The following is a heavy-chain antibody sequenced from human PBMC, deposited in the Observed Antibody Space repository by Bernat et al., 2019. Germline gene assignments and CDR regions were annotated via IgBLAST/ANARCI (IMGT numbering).Heavy chain of an antibody. CDR2: IKQDGSEK. J-gene: IGHJ4*02. D-gene: IGHD3-10*01. CDR3: ARDRWFGGYFDY. CDR1: GFTFSSHW. Sequence: EVQLVESGGGLVQPGGSLRLSCAASGFTFSSHWMSWVRQAPGKGLEWVANIKQDGSEKYYVDSVKGRFTISRDNAKNSLYLQMNSLRAEDTAVYYCARDRWFGGYFDYWGQGTLVTVSS. V-gene: IGHV3-7*01.